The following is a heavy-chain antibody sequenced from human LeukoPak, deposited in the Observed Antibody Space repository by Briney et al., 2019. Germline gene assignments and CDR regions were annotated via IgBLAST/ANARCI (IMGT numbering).Heavy chain of an antibody. Sequence: PGGSLRLSCAASGFTFSSYGMNWGRQAPGKGLEWISYISSSGTTIYYADSVKGRFTVSRDNAKNSLYLQMNSLRVEDTALYYCARLNWYSDYWGQGTLVTVSS. D-gene: IGHD1-26*01. CDR2: ISSSGTTI. CDR1: GFTFSSYG. V-gene: IGHV3-48*03. J-gene: IGHJ4*02. CDR3: ARLNWYSDY.